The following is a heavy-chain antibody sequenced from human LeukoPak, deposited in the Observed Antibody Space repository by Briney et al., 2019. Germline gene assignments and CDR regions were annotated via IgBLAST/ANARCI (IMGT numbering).Heavy chain of an antibody. J-gene: IGHJ4*02. CDR3: ARTYYDFWSGYYDPHYFDY. CDR2: IVVGSGNT. CDR1: GFTFTSSA. D-gene: IGHD3-3*01. V-gene: IGHV1-58*01. Sequence: SVKVSCKASGFTFTSSAVQWVRQVRGQRLEWIGWIVVGSGNTNYAQKFQERVTITRDMSTSTAYMELSSLRSEDTAVYYCARTYYDFWSGYYDPHYFDYWGQGTLVTVSS.